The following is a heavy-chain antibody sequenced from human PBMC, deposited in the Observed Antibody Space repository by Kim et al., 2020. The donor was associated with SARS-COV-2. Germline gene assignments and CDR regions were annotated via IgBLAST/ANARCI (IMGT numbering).Heavy chain of an antibody. CDR3: AKNGIPARGQWYFDL. CDR1: GFTFSSFA. D-gene: IGHD6-13*01. CDR2: LSDSGGDT. V-gene: IGHV3-23*01. J-gene: IGHJ2*01. Sequence: GGSLRLSCAASGFTFSSFAMTWVRQAPGKGLEWVSILSDSGGDTFYADSVKGRFTISRDNSKTTLYLQMNSLRAEDTAVYYCAKNGIPARGQWYFDLWGRGTLVTVSS.